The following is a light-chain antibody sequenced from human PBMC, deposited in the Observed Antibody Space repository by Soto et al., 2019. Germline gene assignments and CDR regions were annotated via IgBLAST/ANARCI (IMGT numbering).Light chain of an antibody. CDR2: DAS. Sequence: EMLMTQSPVTLSRSPGERATLSCRASQSVSSKLVWYQQKPGQAPRLLIYDASNRATGIPARFTGSRSGTDFTLTISSLEHEDFGVYFCHQRNKFGQGTRLEIK. CDR3: HQRNK. J-gene: IGKJ5*01. V-gene: IGKV3-11*01. CDR1: QSVSSK.